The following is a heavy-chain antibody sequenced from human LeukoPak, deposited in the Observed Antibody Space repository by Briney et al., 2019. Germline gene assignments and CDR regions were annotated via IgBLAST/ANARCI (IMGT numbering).Heavy chain of an antibody. D-gene: IGHD6-6*01. V-gene: IGHV4-61*01. Sequence: SETLSLTCTVSGGSVSSGSYYWSWIRQPPGKGLEWIGYIYYSGSTNYNPSLKSRVTISVDTSKNQFSLKLSSVTAADTAVYYCARDRPGYSSSSAFGMYYYYGMDVWGQGTTVTVSS. CDR2: IYYSGST. J-gene: IGHJ6*02. CDR1: GGSVSSGSYY. CDR3: ARDRPGYSSSSAFGMYYYYGMDV.